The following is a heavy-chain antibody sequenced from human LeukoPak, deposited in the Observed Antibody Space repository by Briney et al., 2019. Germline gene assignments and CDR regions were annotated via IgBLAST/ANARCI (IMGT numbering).Heavy chain of an antibody. CDR1: GFTFDDYA. Sequence: GRSLRLSRAASGFTFDDYAMHWVRQAPGKGLEWVSGISWNSGTIGYADSVKGRFTISRDNSKNTLHLHMNSLRVEDTAVYYCAKDPETYSSRWFDSWGQGTLVTVSS. J-gene: IGHJ5*01. V-gene: IGHV3-9*01. CDR2: ISWNSGTI. CDR3: AKDPETYSSRWFDS. D-gene: IGHD2-21*01.